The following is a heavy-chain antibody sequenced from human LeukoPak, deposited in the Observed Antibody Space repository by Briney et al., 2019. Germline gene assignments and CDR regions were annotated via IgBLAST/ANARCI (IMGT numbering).Heavy chain of an antibody. D-gene: IGHD2-2*01. V-gene: IGHV7-4-1*02. CDR1: GYTFTSYA. Sequence: ASVKVSCKASGYTFTSYAMNWVRQAPGQGLEWMGWINTNTGNPTYAQGFTGRFVFSLDTSVSTAYLQISSLKAEDTAVYYCARGYCSSTSCYGGSYWGQGTLVTVSS. CDR2: INTNTGNP. CDR3: ARGYCSSTSCYGGSY. J-gene: IGHJ4*02.